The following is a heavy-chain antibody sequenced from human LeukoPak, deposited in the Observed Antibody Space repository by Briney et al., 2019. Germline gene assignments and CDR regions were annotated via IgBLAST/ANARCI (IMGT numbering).Heavy chain of an antibody. V-gene: IGHV1-18*01. Sequence: ASVKVSCKASGYTFTSYGISWVRQAPGQGLEWMGWISAYNGNTNYAQKLQGRVTMTTDTSTSTAYMELWSLRSDDTAVYYCARGRYYDILTGYTIDYWGQGTLVTVSS. CDR2: ISAYNGNT. CDR3: ARGRYYDILTGYTIDY. J-gene: IGHJ4*02. D-gene: IGHD3-9*01. CDR1: GYTFTSYG.